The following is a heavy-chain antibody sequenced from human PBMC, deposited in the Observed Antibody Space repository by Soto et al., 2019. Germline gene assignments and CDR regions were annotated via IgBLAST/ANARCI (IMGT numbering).Heavy chain of an antibody. Sequence: QVQLQESGPGLVRPLETLSLTCKVSGGSITSYRWSWIRQSAGKGLEWIGRINTSGNTHYNPSLKIRGTVSIDTSQNQFFLTVTSVTAADSAVYYCARESGDSWDYEGYWGQGTPVTVSS. CDR1: GGSITSYR. J-gene: IGHJ4*02. CDR2: INTSGNT. V-gene: IGHV4-4*07. CDR3: ARESGDSWDYEGY. D-gene: IGHD1-7*01.